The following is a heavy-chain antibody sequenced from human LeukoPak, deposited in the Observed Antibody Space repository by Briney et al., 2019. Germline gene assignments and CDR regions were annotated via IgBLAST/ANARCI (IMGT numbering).Heavy chain of an antibody. CDR3: AREADIYYFDY. V-gene: IGHV4-31*03. Sequence: SETLFLTCTVSGGSISSGGYYWSWIRQHPGKGLEWIGYIYYSGSTYYNPSLKSRVTISVDTSKNQFSLKLSSVTAADTAVYYCAREADIYYFDYWGQGTLVTVSS. J-gene: IGHJ4*02. D-gene: IGHD3-3*02. CDR2: IYYSGST. CDR1: GGSISSGGYY.